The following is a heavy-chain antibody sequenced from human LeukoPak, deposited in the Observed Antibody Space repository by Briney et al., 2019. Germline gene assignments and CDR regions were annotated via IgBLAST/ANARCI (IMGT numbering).Heavy chain of an antibody. CDR1: GGSVSSSSYY. D-gene: IGHD3-10*01. V-gene: IGHV4-39*01. CDR3: ARQLYSSGSYYAPMDV. CDR2: IYYSGST. Sequence: PSETLSLTRTVSGGSVSSSSYYWGWIRQPPGKGLEWIGYIYYSGSTNYNPSLKSRVTVSLDTSKNQFSLKLSSVTATDTAVYYCARQLYSSGSYYAPMDVWGKGTTVTVSS. J-gene: IGHJ6*03.